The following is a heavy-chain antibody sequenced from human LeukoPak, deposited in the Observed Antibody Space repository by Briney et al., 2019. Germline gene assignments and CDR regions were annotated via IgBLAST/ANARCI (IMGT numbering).Heavy chain of an antibody. J-gene: IGHJ6*02. V-gene: IGHV4-59*01. Sequence: TSETLSLTCTVSGGSISSYYWSWIRQPPGKELEWIGYIYYSGSTNYNPSLKSRVTISVDTSKNQFSLKLSSVTAADTAVYYCARVRLYGDFPYYYYYYGMDVWGQGTTVTVSS. CDR2: IYYSGST. D-gene: IGHD4-17*01. CDR1: GGSISSYY. CDR3: ARVRLYGDFPYYYYYYGMDV.